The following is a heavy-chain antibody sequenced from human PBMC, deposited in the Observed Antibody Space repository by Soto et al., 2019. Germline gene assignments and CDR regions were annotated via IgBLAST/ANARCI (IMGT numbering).Heavy chain of an antibody. D-gene: IGHD6-6*01. J-gene: IGHJ6*03. CDR2: MNPQTGNT. Sequence: QVQLVQSGSEGKEPGASMKISCQASGYTFTRYDITWVRQATGQGLEWMGWMNPQTGNTAYAEKFQGRVTMTRSTSINTAYMELSGLRSEDTAVYYCPRLSEESSSSNYYYFYMDVWGKGSTVTVSS. CDR3: PRLSEESSSSNYYYFYMDV. CDR1: GYTFTRYD. V-gene: IGHV1-8*01.